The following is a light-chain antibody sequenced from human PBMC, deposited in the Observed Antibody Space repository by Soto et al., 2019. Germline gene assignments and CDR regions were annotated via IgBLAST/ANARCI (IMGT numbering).Light chain of an antibody. CDR3: QTWGTGIHEI. Sequence: QSVLTQSPSASASLGASVKLTCTLSSGRYTYIIAWHQQQPGRGPRYLLSLDSDGRHNKGAGIPDRFSGSSSGAERYLTISSFLSEDEAGYYCQTWGTGIHEIFGGGTKVTVL. V-gene: IGLV4-69*01. CDR2: LDSDGRH. CDR1: SGRYTYI. J-gene: IGLJ2*01.